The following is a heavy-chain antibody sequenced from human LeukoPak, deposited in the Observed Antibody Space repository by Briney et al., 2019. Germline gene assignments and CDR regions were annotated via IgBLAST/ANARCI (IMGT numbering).Heavy chain of an antibody. CDR3: ARECLGYSGYDSYYFDY. J-gene: IGHJ4*02. D-gene: IGHD5-12*01. V-gene: IGHV1-46*01. CDR2: INPSGGST. CDR1: GYTFTSYY. Sequence: ASVKVSCKASGYTFTSYYMHWVRQAPGQGLEWMGIINPSGGSTSYAQKFQGRVTMTRDMSTSTVYMELSSLRSEDTAVYYCARECLGYSGYDSYYFDYWGQGTLVTVSS.